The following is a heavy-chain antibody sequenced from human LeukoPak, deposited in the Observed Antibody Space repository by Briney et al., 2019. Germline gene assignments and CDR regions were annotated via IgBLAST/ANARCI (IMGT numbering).Heavy chain of an antibody. V-gene: IGHV4-59*08. CDR3: ARRDDSFDY. D-gene: IGHD3-22*01. J-gene: IGHJ4*02. CDR2: IYSSGST. CDR1: GGSISSYY. Sequence: PSETLSLTCTVSGGSISSYYWSWIRQPPGKGLEWIGYIYSSGSTNYNPSLKSRVTISVDTSKNQFSLRLSSVTAADTAVYYCARRDDSFDYWGQETLVTVSS.